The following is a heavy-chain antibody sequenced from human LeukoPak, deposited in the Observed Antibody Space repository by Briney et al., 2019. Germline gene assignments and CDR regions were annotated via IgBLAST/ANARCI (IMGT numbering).Heavy chain of an antibody. V-gene: IGHV4-38-2*02. CDR2: IYHSGST. CDR1: GYSISSGYY. J-gene: IGHJ5*02. Sequence: SETLSLTCTVSGYSISSGYYWGWIRQPPGKGLEWIGSIYHSGSTYYNPSLKSRVTISVDTSKNQFSLKLSSVTAAATAVYYCARDEQQEGWFDPWGQGPLVTVSS. D-gene: IGHD6-13*01. CDR3: ARDEQQEGWFDP.